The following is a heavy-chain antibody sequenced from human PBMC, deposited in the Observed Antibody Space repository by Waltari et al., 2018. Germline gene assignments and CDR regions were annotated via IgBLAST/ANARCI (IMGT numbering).Heavy chain of an antibody. CDR3: ARESAATQTPFQH. V-gene: IGHV3-30-3*01. CDR1: GFPFTSYA. Sequence: QVQLVESGGGVVQPGRSLRLSCAASGFPFTSYAMLWVRQAPGKGLEWVAVISYDGSNKYYADSVKGRFTISRDNSKNTLYLQMNSLRAEDTAVYYCARESAATQTPFQHWGQGTLVTVSS. J-gene: IGHJ1*01. CDR2: ISYDGSNK. D-gene: IGHD2-15*01.